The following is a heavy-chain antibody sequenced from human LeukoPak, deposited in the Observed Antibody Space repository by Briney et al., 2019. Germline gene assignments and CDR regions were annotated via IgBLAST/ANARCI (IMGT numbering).Heavy chain of an antibody. Sequence: GGSLRLSCAASGFTFSDYYMSWIRQAPGKGLEWVSYISSSGSTIYYADSVKGRFTISRDNAKNSLYLQMNSLRAEDTAVYYCARDWLRQLVRFDPWGQGTLVTVSS. D-gene: IGHD6-6*01. V-gene: IGHV3-11*01. CDR2: ISSSGSTI. CDR3: ARDWLRQLVRFDP. J-gene: IGHJ5*02. CDR1: GFTFSDYY.